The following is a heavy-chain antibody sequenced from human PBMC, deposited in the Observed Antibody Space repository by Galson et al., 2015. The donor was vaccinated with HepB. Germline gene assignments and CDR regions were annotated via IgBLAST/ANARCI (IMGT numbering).Heavy chain of an antibody. CDR1: GYTFTSYY. J-gene: IGHJ3*02. D-gene: IGHD4-17*01. V-gene: IGHV1-46*01. CDR2: INPSGGST. CDR3: ASRTTVTTGAFDI. Sequence: SVKASCKASGYTFTSYYMHWVRQAPGQGLEWMGIINPSGGSTSYAQKFQGRVTMTRDTSTSTVYMELSSLRSEDTAVYYCASRTTVTTGAFDIWGQGTMVTVSS.